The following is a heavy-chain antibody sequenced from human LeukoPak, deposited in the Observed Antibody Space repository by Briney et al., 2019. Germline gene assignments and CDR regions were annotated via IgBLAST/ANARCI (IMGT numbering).Heavy chain of an antibody. CDR2: IKQDGNEK. D-gene: IGHD3-9*01. J-gene: IGHJ6*03. CDR3: ARDRYPYHDILTGYYNFYYFDV. Sequence: QPGGSLRLSCAASGFTFSSCGMSWVRQAPGKGLEWVANIKQDGNEKYYVDSVEGRFTISRDNAKNSLHLQMNSLRAEDTAVYYCARDRYPYHDILTGYYNFYYFDVWGKGTTVTVSS. CDR1: GFTFSSCG. V-gene: IGHV3-7*01.